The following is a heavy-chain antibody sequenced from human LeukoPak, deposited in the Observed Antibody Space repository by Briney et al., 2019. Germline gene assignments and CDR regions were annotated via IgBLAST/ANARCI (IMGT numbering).Heavy chain of an antibody. CDR1: GGSISSGGYY. Sequence: SQTLSLTCTVSGGSISSGGYYWSWIRQSPGKGLEWIGEINHSGSTNYNPSLKSRITMSVDTSKNQFSLKLGSVTAADTAVFYCARHKTRTRAFDIWGQGTMVTVSS. D-gene: IGHD1-14*01. CDR3: ARHKTRTRAFDI. J-gene: IGHJ3*02. V-gene: IGHV4-30-2*06. CDR2: INHSGST.